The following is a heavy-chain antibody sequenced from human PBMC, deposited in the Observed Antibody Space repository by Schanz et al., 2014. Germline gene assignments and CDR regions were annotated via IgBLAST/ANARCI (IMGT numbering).Heavy chain of an antibody. Sequence: EVHLVESGGGLVQPGGSLRLSCAASGFTFSSSWMHWVRQAPGKGLVWVSRTSHDGSFTTFADSVKGRFTISRDNARNTLYPQMNSLRAEDTAVYYCTRDTDYHFDYWGQGTLVTVSS. CDR3: TRDTDYHFDY. CDR1: GFTFSSSW. D-gene: IGHD4-17*01. V-gene: IGHV3-74*01. CDR2: TSHDGSFT. J-gene: IGHJ4*02.